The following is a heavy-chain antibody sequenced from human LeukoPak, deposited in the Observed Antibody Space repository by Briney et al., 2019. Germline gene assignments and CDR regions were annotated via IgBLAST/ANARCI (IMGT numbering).Heavy chain of an antibody. Sequence: GRSLRLSCAASGFTFGSYGMHWVRQAPGKGLEWVAVIWYNGSNEYYTGSVKGRFTISRDNSKNTLSLQMNSLRAEDTAFYYCARSKGIPGYYYGMDVWGQGTTVTVSS. CDR2: IWYNGSNE. CDR3: ARSKGIPGYYYGMDV. J-gene: IGHJ6*02. V-gene: IGHV3-33*01. D-gene: IGHD2-21*01. CDR1: GFTFGSYG.